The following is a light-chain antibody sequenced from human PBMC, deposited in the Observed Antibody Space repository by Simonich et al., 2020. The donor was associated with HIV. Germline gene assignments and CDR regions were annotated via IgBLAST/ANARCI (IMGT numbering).Light chain of an antibody. V-gene: IGLV2-14*02. CDR2: EGS. Sequence: QSALTQPASVSGSPGQSITISCTGTSRDVGSYNLFSWYQQHPGKAPKLMIYEGSKRPSGVSNRFSGSKSGNTASLTISGLQAEDEADYYCQSYDSSLSGSVFGGGTKLTVL. CDR3: QSYDSSLSGSV. CDR1: SRDVGSYNL. J-gene: IGLJ3*02.